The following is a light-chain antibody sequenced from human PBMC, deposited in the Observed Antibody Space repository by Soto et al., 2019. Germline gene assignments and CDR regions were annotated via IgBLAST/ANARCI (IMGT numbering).Light chain of an antibody. J-gene: IGLJ2*01. V-gene: IGLV2-14*01. CDR3: SSYTSSSTPHVV. CDR1: SSDVGGYNY. CDR2: EVS. Sequence: QAVVTQPASVSGSPGQSITISCTGTSSDVGGYNYVSWYQQHPGKAPKLMIYEVSNRPSGVSNRFSGSKSGNTASLTISGLQAEDEADYYCSSYTSSSTPHVVFGGGTKVTVL.